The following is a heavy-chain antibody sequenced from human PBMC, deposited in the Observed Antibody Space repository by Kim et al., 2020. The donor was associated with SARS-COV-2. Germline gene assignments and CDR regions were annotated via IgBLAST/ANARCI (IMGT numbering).Heavy chain of an antibody. D-gene: IGHD3-9*01. CDR2: IYPGDSDT. V-gene: IGHV5-51*01. CDR1: GYSFTSYW. Sequence: GESLKISCKGSGYSFTSYWIGWVRQMPGKGLEWMGIIYPGDSDTRYSPSFQGQVTISADKSIRTAYLQWSSLKASDTAMYYCARVGDYDILTGYQPNAFDIWGQGTMVTVSS. CDR3: ARVGDYDILTGYQPNAFDI. J-gene: IGHJ3*02.